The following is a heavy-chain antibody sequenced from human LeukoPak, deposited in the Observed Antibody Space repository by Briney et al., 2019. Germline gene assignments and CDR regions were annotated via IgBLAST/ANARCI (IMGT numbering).Heavy chain of an antibody. CDR2: LSGSGGNT. CDR3: AKGFWNGYYYFDS. J-gene: IGHJ4*02. D-gene: IGHD3-3*01. Sequence: GGSLRLSCAASGFTFGSFAMSWVRQAPGKGLEWVSGLSGSGGNTYYAGSVKGRFTISRDNSKKTLYLQMNSLRVEDTAVYYCAKGFWNGYYYFDSWGQGTLVTVSS. V-gene: IGHV3-23*01. CDR1: GFTFGSFA.